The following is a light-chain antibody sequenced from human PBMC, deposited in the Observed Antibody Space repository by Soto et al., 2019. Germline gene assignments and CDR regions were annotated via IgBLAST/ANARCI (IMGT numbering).Light chain of an antibody. Sequence: EIVMTQSPATLSVSPGESATLSCRASQSININLAWYQQKPGQAPRLLIYGASTRATGLPARFSGSGSGTEFTLIISSLQSEDSAVYYCQQYDNWPITFGQGTRLEI. J-gene: IGKJ5*01. CDR2: GAS. CDR3: QQYDNWPIT. V-gene: IGKV3-15*01. CDR1: QSININ.